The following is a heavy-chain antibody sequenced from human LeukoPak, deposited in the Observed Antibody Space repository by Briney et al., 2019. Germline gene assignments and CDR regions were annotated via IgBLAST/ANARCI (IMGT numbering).Heavy chain of an antibody. CDR2: ISNSGSTI. V-gene: IGHV3-48*03. CDR3: ARGVYCSGGGCYFKFDY. CDR1: GFTFSSYE. J-gene: IGHJ4*02. D-gene: IGHD2-15*01. Sequence: GSLRLSCAVSGFTFSSYEMNWVRQAPGKGLEWVSHISNSGSTIYYADSVKGRFTVSRDNAKNSLYLQMNSLRAEDTAVYYCARGVYCSGGGCYFKFDYWGQGTLVTVSS.